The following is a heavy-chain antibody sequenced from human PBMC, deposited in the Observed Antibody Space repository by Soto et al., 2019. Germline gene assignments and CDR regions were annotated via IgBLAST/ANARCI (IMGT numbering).Heavy chain of an antibody. V-gene: IGHV3-15*01. CDR1: GFAFTNAW. CDR2: IRSQIDGGTT. D-gene: IGHD4-17*01. J-gene: IGHJ4*02. Sequence: EVELVEFGGVLVNPGGSLRLSCAASGFAFTNAWMTWVRQAPGKALEWVGRIRSQIDGGTTDYAAPVIGRFTISRDDSKNKLYLQMNSLKTEDTAVYYCTTVAYGEYVSDYWGQGTLVTVSS. CDR3: TTVAYGEYVSDY.